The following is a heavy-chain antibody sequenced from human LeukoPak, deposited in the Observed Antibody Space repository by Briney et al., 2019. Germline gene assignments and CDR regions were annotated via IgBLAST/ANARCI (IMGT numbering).Heavy chain of an antibody. CDR2: IYYSGST. D-gene: IGHD3-22*01. CDR3: ARDSTYYYDSSGYYSDAFDI. CDR1: GGSISSYY. V-gene: IGHV4-59*01. J-gene: IGHJ3*02. Sequence: SETLSLTCTVSGGSISSYYWSWIREPPGKGLEWIGYIYYSGSTNYNPSLKSRVTISVDTSKNQFSLKLSSVTAADTAVYYCARDSTYYYDSSGYYSDAFDIWGQGTMVTVSS.